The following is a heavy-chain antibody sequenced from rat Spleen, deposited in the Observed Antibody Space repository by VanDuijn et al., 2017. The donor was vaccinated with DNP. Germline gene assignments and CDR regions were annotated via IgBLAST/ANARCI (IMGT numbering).Heavy chain of an antibody. CDR2: IIYDGSRT. V-gene: IGHV5S10*01. J-gene: IGHJ3*01. CDR3: ATGVYGGYEDWFAY. CDR1: GFTFSDYN. Sequence: EVQLVESGGGLVQPGRSLKLSCAASGFTFSDYNMAWVRQAPKKGLEWVATIIYDGSRTYYRDSVKGRFTISRDNAKRTPYLQMDSLGSEDTATYFCATGVYGGYEDWFAYWGLGTLVTVSS. D-gene: IGHD1-11*01.